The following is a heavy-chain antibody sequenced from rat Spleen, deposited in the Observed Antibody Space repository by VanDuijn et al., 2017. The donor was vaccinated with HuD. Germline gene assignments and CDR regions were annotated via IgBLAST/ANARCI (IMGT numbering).Heavy chain of an antibody. V-gene: IGHV5-19*01. Sequence: EVQLVASGGGLVQPGRSLKLSCAASGFTFSNYGMYWIRQAPTKGLEWVASISPSGSNTYSRDSVKGRFTISRDNAKSTLYLQMDSLRSEDTATYYCARHSLYYYSRYIHEYFDNWGQGVMVTVSS. CDR3: ARHSLYYYSRYIHEYFDN. D-gene: IGHD1-2*01. CDR2: ISPSGSNT. J-gene: IGHJ2*01. CDR1: GFTFSNYG.